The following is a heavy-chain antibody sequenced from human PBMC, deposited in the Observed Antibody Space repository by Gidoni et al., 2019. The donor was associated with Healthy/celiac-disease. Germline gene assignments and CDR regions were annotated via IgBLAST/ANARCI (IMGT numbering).Heavy chain of an antibody. Sequence: QVQLQQSGPGLVKPSQTLSLTCALSGDSVSNNSAAWNWIRQSPSRGLEWLGRTCYRSKWYNEYAVSVKSRITINPDTSKNQFSLQLNSVTPEDTAVYYCASSSSSSALGFDYWGQGTLVTVSS. CDR1: GDSVSNNSAA. CDR2: TCYRSKWYN. J-gene: IGHJ4*02. V-gene: IGHV6-1*01. D-gene: IGHD6-6*01. CDR3: ASSSSSSALGFDY.